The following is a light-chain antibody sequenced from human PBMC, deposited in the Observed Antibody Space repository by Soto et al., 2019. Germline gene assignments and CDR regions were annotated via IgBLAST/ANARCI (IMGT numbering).Light chain of an antibody. CDR3: QHYRSEPFT. Sequence: EIVLTQSPCMLSLSPGERATLACRASQSISSEHLAWYQQGPGQSPRLLIYGASSRTTGVPERFSGSGSGTDFTLTISRLEPEDFELYYCQHYRSEPFTFGPGTKVDIK. J-gene: IGKJ3*01. CDR2: GAS. CDR1: QSISSEH. V-gene: IGKV3-20*01.